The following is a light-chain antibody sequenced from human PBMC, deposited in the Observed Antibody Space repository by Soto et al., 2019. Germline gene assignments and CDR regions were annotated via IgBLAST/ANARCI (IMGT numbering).Light chain of an antibody. J-gene: IGKJ1*01. V-gene: IGKV3-15*01. CDR2: GAS. CDR1: QSVSSN. CDR3: QQYDKWPRT. Sequence: EIVLTHSPATLPVSPGERATLSFRASQSVSSNLAWYQQKPGQAPRFLIYGASARATGIPDRFSGGGSGAEYTLTISSLQSEDFAVYYCQQYDKWPRTFGQGTKVDIK.